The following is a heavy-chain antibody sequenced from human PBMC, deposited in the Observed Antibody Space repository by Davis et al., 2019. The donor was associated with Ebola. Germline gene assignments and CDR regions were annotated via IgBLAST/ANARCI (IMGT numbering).Heavy chain of an antibody. CDR1: GFTFSSYG. Sequence: LKISCAASGFTFSSYGMHWVRQAPGKGLEWVAVIWYDGSNKYYADSVKGRFTISRDNSKNTLYLQMNSLRAEDTAVYYCARDLHTYYDFWSSPGDWGQGTLVTVSS. CDR3: ARDLHTYYDFWSSPGD. D-gene: IGHD3-3*01. CDR2: IWYDGSNK. J-gene: IGHJ4*02. V-gene: IGHV3-33*01.